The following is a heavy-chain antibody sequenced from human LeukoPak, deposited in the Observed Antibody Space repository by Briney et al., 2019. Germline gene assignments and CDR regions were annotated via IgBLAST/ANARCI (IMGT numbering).Heavy chain of an antibody. CDR2: IYSGGST. V-gene: IGHV3-53*01. J-gene: IGHJ1*01. Sequence: GGSLRLSCAASGVNFSSNYMSWVRQAPGKGLEWVSVIYSGGSTYYADSVKGRFTVSRDNSKNTLYLQMNSLRAEDTAVYYCAREYEQHWGQGTLVTVSS. D-gene: IGHD3-3*01. CDR3: AREYEQH. CDR1: GVNFSSNY.